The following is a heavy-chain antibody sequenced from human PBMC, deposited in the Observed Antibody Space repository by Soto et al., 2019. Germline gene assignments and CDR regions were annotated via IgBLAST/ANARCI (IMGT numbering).Heavy chain of an antibody. D-gene: IGHD6-25*01. Sequence: GGSLRLSCAASGFTFSSYWMHWVRQTPGKGLVWVSRINSDGSSTNYADSVKGRFTISRDNAKNTLYLQMNSLRAEDTALYYCSREQGTEVPXSDLFQDPDYYYYGMDVWGQGTTVTVSS. CDR2: INSDGSST. V-gene: IGHV3-74*01. CDR1: GFTFSSYW. J-gene: IGHJ6*02. CDR3: SREQGTEVPXSDLFQDPDYYYYGMDV.